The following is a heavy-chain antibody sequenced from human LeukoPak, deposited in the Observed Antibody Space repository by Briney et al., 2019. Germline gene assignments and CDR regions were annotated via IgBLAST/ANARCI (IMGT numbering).Heavy chain of an antibody. D-gene: IGHD3-10*01. J-gene: IGHJ4*02. CDR2: IGTAGDT. CDR3: ARASGYGSGRYRNTNLDY. V-gene: IGHV3-13*01. Sequence: PGGSLRLSCAASGFTFSSYDMHWVRQATGKGLEWVSAIGTAGDTYYPGSVNGRFTISRDNAKNSLYLQMNSLRPEDAAVYYCARASGYGSGRYRNTNLDYWGQGTLVTVSS. CDR1: GFTFSSYD.